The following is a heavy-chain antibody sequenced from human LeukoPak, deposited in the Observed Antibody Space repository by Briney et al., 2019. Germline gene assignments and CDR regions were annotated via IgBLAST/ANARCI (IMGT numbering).Heavy chain of an antibody. CDR3: ARYWDTAGGYFDS. CDR1: GGSISSSSYY. Sequence: PSETLSLTCTVSGGSISSSSYYWGWIRQPPGKGLEWIGTIYYSGGTYYNPSLKSRVTISVDTSKNQFSLKLSSVTAADTAVYYCARYWDTAGGYFDSWGQGTLVTVSS. CDR2: IYYSGGT. J-gene: IGHJ4*02. D-gene: IGHD5-18*01. V-gene: IGHV4-39*07.